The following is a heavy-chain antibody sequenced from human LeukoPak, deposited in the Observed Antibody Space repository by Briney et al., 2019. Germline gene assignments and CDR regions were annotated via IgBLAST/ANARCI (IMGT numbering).Heavy chain of an antibody. CDR1: GFTFSSLA. Sequence: GGSLRLSCAASGFTFSSLAMSWVRQPPGKGLEWVSAIGGSGNTYYADSVKGRFTISRDNAKNTLYLQMNSLRAEDTAVYFCAKAKTAAGSDYWGQGTLVTVSS. CDR3: AKAKTAAGSDY. D-gene: IGHD6-13*01. CDR2: IGGSGNT. J-gene: IGHJ4*02. V-gene: IGHV3-23*01.